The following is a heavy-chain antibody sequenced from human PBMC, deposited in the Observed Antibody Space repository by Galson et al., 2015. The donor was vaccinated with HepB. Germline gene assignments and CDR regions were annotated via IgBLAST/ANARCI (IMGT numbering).Heavy chain of an antibody. J-gene: IGHJ3*02. V-gene: IGHV3-30-3*01. CDR1: GFTFSSYA. CDR3: ARDHRYCSSTSCYYHAFDI. Sequence: SLRLSCAASGFTFSSYAMHWVRQAPGKGLEWVAVISYDGSNKYYADSVKGRFTISRDNSKNTLYLQMNSLRAEDTAVYYCARDHRYCSSTSCYYHAFDIWGQGTMVTVSS. CDR2: ISYDGSNK. D-gene: IGHD2-2*01.